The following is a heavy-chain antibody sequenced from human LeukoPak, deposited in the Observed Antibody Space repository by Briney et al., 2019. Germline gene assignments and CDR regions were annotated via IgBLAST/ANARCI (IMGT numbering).Heavy chain of an antibody. CDR2: IWFDKNQ. Sequence: GRSLRLSCAASGFILNDYGMHWVRQAPGKGPEWVADIWFDKNQHFADSVKGRFAISRDNSKNTVYLQINSLRAEDTAVYYCARDRHCVNGVCHSPPGMDVWGQGTTVTVSS. J-gene: IGHJ6*02. CDR3: ARDRHCVNGVCHSPPGMDV. CDR1: GFILNDYG. V-gene: IGHV3-33*01. D-gene: IGHD2-8*01.